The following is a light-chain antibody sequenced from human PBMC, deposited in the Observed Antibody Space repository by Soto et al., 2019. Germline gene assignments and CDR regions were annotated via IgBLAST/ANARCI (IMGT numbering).Light chain of an antibody. CDR3: SSYTSSSTLVV. CDR2: EVS. Sequence: QSVLTQPPSASGSPGQSVTISCTGTSSDVGGYNYVSWYQQHPGKAPKLMIYEVSNRPSGVSNRFSGSKSGNTASLTISALQAEDEADYYCSSYTSSSTLVVFGGGTKLTVL. J-gene: IGLJ2*01. V-gene: IGLV2-14*01. CDR1: SSDVGGYNY.